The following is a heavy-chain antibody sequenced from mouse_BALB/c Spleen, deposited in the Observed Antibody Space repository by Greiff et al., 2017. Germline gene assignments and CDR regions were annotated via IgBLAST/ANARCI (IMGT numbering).Heavy chain of an antibody. CDR2: ISSGGSYT. J-gene: IGHJ4*01. Sequence: EVKLVESGGGLVKPGGSLKLSCAASGFTFSSYTMSWVRQTPEKRLEWVATISSGGSYTYYPDSVKGRFTISRDNAKNTLYLQLSSLKSEDTAMYYCTRDRIYDGYAMDYWGQGTSVTVSS. CDR3: TRDRIYDGYAMDY. V-gene: IGHV5-6-4*01. D-gene: IGHD2-3*01. CDR1: GFTFSSYT.